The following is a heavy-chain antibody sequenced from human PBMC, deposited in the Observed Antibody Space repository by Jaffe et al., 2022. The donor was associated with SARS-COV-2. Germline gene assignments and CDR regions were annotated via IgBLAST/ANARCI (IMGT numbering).Heavy chain of an antibody. D-gene: IGHD7-27*01. CDR2: IYSSGGT. CDR1: GDSISRFH. V-gene: IGHV4-59*01. CDR3: ARGSLGATGGSYYFYMDV. J-gene: IGHJ6*03. Sequence: QVQLQESGPGLVKPSETLSLTCTVSGDSISRFHWNWIRQPPGKGLEWIGYIYSSGGTHYNPSLKSRVTMSVDTSNKKLSLKLSSVTPADTAMYYCARGSLGATGGSYYFYMDVWGKGTTVTVSS.